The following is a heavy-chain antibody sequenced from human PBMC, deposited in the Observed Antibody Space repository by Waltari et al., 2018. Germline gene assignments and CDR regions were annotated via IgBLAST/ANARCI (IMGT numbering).Heavy chain of an antibody. CDR1: GGSISSSSYY. CDR2: IYYSGST. CDR3: ARRRDYYDSSGYYEYNWFDP. V-gene: IGHV4-39*01. J-gene: IGHJ5*02. D-gene: IGHD3-22*01. Sequence: QLQLQESGPGLVKPSETLSLTCTVSGGSISSSSYYWGWIRQPPGKGLEWIGSIYYSGSTSYNPSLKIRVTISVDTSKNQFSLKLSSVTAADTAVYYCARRRDYYDSSGYYEYNWFDPWGQGTLVTVSS.